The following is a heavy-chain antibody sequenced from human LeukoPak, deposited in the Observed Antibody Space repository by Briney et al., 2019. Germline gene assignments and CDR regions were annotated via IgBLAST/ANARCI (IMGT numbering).Heavy chain of an antibody. V-gene: IGHV3-7*01. CDR1: GFTLSDYY. CDR3: ARLGDYVDFDY. Sequence: GGSLRLSCAASGFTLSDYYMSWIRQAPGKGLEWVANIKQDGSEKYYVDSVKGRFTISRDNAKNSLYLQINSLRAEDTAVYYCARLGDYVDFDYWGQGTLVTVSS. CDR2: IKQDGSEK. D-gene: IGHD4-17*01. J-gene: IGHJ4*02.